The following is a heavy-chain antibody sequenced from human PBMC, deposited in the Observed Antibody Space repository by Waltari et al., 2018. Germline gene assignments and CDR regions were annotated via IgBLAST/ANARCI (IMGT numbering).Heavy chain of an antibody. Sequence: EVQLVQSGAEVKKPGESLKISCKTSGYDFTKNWIAWVRQMPGKGLEWMGIIYPGDSDTRCSPSFQGQVTISADKSITTAFLQWTSLKASDTAIYYCARLGGTGILKFFESWGQGTLVTASS. CDR1: GYDFTKNW. CDR3: ARLGGTGILKFFES. V-gene: IGHV5-51*01. D-gene: IGHD2-21*02. J-gene: IGHJ4*02. CDR2: IYPGDSDT.